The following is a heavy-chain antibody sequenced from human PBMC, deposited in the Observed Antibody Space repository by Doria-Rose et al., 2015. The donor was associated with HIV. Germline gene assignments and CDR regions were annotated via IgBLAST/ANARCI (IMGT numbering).Heavy chain of an antibody. V-gene: IGHV3-21*01. Sequence: RLSCAAPGFTFSRHTMAWVRQSPGKGLEHVSSISSNGYYIYYADSLRGRFTISRDNAKNSLYLQMDSLRAEDTAMYYCAREPGYSYYSSGDAFDTWGQGTMVTVSP. CDR1: GFTFSRHT. CDR2: ISSNGYYI. J-gene: IGHJ3*02. D-gene: IGHD2-15*01. CDR3: AREPGYSYYSSGDAFDT.